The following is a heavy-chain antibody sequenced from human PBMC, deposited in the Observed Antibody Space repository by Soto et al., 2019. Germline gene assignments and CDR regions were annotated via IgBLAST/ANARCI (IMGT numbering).Heavy chain of an antibody. V-gene: IGHV1-46*03. D-gene: IGHD3-10*01. CDR2: INPSSGST. CDR3: ARGYYGSGTYNDYYYYMDV. J-gene: IGHJ6*03. CDR1: GYTFTSYY. Sequence: ASVKVSCKASGYTFTSYYMHWVRQAPGQGLEWMGIINPSSGSTSYAQKFQGRVTMTRDTSTSTVYMELSSLRSEDTAVYYCARGYYGSGTYNDYYYYMDVWGKGTTVTVSS.